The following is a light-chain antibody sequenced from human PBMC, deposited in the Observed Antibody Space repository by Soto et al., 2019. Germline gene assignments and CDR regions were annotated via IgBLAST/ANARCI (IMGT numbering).Light chain of an antibody. CDR1: QSVSSN. V-gene: IGKV3-15*01. Sequence: EIMMTQSPVTLSVSPGERATLSCTASQSVSSNLAWYQQKPGQAPRLLIYGASSRATGIPARFSGSGSGTDFTLTNSSLQSEDFAVYYCQQYNNWPYTFGQGTKLEIK. J-gene: IGKJ2*01. CDR3: QQYNNWPYT. CDR2: GAS.